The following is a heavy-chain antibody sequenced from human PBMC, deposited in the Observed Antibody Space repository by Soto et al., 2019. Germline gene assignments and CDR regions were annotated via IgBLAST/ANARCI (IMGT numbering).Heavy chain of an antibody. J-gene: IGHJ4*01. V-gene: IGHV4-61*01. Sequence: PSETLSLICTVSGGSVSSGSYYWSWIRQPPGKGLEWIGYIYYSGSTNYNPSLKSRVTISVDTSKNQLSLKLRSVTAADTAVYYCARHDGFSSGWIFDYWGHGTLVTVSS. CDR3: ARHDGFSSGWIFDY. CDR2: IYYSGST. CDR1: GGSVSSGSYY. D-gene: IGHD6-19*01.